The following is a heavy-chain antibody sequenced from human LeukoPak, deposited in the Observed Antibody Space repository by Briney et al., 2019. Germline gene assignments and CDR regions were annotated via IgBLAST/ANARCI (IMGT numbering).Heavy chain of an antibody. CDR1: GFSFNSYG. D-gene: IGHD1-26*01. Sequence: GTSLRLSCAGPGFSFNSYGIHWVRQAPGKGLEWVAVIWYGGSNKYYADSVKGRFTISRDNSKNTLYLQMNSLRAEDTAVYYCAKGGPYSGSYGYFDYWGQGTLVTVSS. J-gene: IGHJ4*02. V-gene: IGHV3-30*18. CDR3: AKGGPYSGSYGYFDY. CDR2: IWYGGSNK.